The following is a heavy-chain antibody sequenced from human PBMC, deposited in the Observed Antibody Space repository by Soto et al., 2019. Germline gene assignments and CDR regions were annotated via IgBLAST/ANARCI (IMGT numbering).Heavy chain of an antibody. CDR1: GYTFTSYS. V-gene: IGHV1-18*04. CDR2: ISTFNGDT. Sequence: QVQLVQSGGEVKRPGASVKVSCKTSGYTFTSYSINWVRQAPGQGLEWMGWISTFNGDTKYAQKFQGRVTMTTDPSTNTAYMEVRRLTSDDTAVYYWARDRAPIARSAYWGQGTLVTVSS. J-gene: IGHJ4*02. CDR3: ARDRAPIARSAY. D-gene: IGHD6-13*01.